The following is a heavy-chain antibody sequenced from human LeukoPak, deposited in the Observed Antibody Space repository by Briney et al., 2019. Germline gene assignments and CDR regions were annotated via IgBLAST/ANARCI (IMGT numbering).Heavy chain of an antibody. CDR2: ISYDGSKK. Sequence: GGSLRLSCAASRFTFSSYSMHWVRQAPGKGLEWVAVISYDGSKKYYADSVKGRFTISRDDSKNTLYLQMNSLKTEDTAVYYCTTSYRGYNAFDIWGQGTMVTVSS. CDR3: TTSYRGYNAFDI. D-gene: IGHD5-12*01. CDR1: RFTFSSYS. J-gene: IGHJ3*02. V-gene: IGHV3-30*03.